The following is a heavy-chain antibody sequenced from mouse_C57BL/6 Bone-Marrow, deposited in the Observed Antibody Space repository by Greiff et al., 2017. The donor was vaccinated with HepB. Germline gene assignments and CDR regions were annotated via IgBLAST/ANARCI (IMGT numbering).Heavy chain of an antibody. CDR1: GYTFTSYW. V-gene: IGHV1-55*01. J-gene: IGHJ2*01. Sequence: VKVVESGAELVKPGASVKMSCKASGYTFTSYWITWVKQRPGQGLEWIGDIYPGSGSTNYNEKFKSKATLTVDTSSSTAYMQLSSLTSEDSAVYYCAIPGYWGQGTTLTVSS. CDR3: AIPGY. CDR2: IYPGSGST.